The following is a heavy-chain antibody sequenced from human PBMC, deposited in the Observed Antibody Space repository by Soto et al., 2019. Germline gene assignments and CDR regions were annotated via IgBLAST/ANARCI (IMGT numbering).Heavy chain of an antibody. Sequence: QVQLVQSGAEVKKPGASVKVSCKAYGYTFSSYGLSWVRQAPGQGLEWMGWISAYSGNTVYTQRLKGRLTMATDTAPGTAYMELRSLRSDETAVYYWARDFYQSSAYWDYWGQGTLVTVSS. CDR2: ISAYSGNT. D-gene: IGHD3-22*01. CDR1: GYTFSSYG. V-gene: IGHV1-18*01. J-gene: IGHJ4*02. CDR3: ARDFYQSSAYWDY.